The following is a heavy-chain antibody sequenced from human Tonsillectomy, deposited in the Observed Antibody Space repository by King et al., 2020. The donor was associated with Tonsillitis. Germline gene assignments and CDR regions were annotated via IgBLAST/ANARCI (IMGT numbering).Heavy chain of an antibody. J-gene: IGHJ4*02. V-gene: IGHV2-5*02. CDR3: AHSIISVAGTLFDF. Sequence: ITLKESGPTLVKPTQTLTLTCTFSGFSLSTSGVGVGWIRQPPGKALEWLALMYWDDDERYSPSLKSRLTITKDTSKNQVVLRMTNMDPVDTATYYCAHSIISVAGTLFDFWGQGALVTVSS. D-gene: IGHD6-19*01. CDR2: MYWDDDE. CDR1: GFSLSTSGVG.